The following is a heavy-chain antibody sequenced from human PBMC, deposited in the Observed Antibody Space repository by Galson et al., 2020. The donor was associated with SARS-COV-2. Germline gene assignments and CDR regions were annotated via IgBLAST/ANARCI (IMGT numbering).Heavy chain of an antibody. CDR3: ATALDNLGGFDL. D-gene: IGHD7-27*01. J-gene: IGHJ3*01. Sequence: GGSLRLSCATSGFTFNIYDMHWVRQPTGKGLEWVSVIGSSGDTYYAGSVKGRFTISRENAKNSFYLQMNNLRAGDTAVYYCATALDNLGGFDLWGQGTMVTVSS. CDR1: GFTFNIYD. CDR2: IGSSGDT. V-gene: IGHV3-13*04.